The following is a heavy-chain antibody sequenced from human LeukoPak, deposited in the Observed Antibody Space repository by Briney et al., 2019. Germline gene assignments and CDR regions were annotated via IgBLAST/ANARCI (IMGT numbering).Heavy chain of an antibody. J-gene: IGHJ4*02. CDR3: ARGVEPLAANTLAY. V-gene: IGHV3-53*01. Sequence: PGGSLRLSCAASGFTVITNDMTWVRQAPGKGLEWASVLYSDGNTKYADSVQGRFTISRDNSKNTLYLEMNSLSPDDTAVYYCARGVEPLAANTLAYWGQGTLATVSS. D-gene: IGHD1-14*01. CDR1: GFTVITND. CDR2: LYSDGNT.